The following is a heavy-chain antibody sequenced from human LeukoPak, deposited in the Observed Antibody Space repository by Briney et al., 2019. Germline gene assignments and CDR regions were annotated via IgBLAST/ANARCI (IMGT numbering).Heavy chain of an antibody. CDR1: GFTLSNYD. CDR2: IWSHGSNR. J-gene: IGHJ4*02. V-gene: IGHV3-30*02. CDR3: AKSLSSRGVIIPKTSRCFDY. D-gene: IGHD3-10*01. Sequence: GGSLRLSCAASGFTLSNYDMHWVRQAPGKGLERVAFIWSHGSNRYYADSVKGRFTISRDNSKNTLYLQMDTLRAEDTAVYYCAKSLSSRGVIIPKTSRCFDYWGQGTLVTVSS.